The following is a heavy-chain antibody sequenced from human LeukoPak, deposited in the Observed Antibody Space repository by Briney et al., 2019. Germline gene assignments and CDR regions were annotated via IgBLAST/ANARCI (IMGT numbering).Heavy chain of an antibody. D-gene: IGHD2-2*02. CDR2: IYYSGCT. J-gene: IGHJ5*02. V-gene: IGHV4-59*01. CDR3: ARAHPYCSSTSCYTGGWFDP. CDR1: GGSISSYY. Sequence: PSETLSLTCTVSGGSISSYYWSWIRQPPGKGLEWIGYIYYSGCTNYNPSLKSRVTISVDTSKNQFSLKLSSVTAADTAVYYCARAHPYCSSTSCYTGGWFDPWGQGTLVTVSS.